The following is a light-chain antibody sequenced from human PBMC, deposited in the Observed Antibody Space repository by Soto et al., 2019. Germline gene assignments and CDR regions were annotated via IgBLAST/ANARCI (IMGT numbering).Light chain of an antibody. J-gene: IGKJ1*01. CDR3: MQATQFPWT. CDR1: QSLVHSDGNTY. Sequence: DLVMTQTPLSSPVTLGQPASISCRSRQSLVHSDGNTYLRWLQQRPGQPPRLLIDKISSRFSGVQDRFRGSGAGTDYTRKISRVEAEDFEVYYCMQATQFPWTFGQGTKVEIK. CDR2: KIS. V-gene: IGKV2-24*01.